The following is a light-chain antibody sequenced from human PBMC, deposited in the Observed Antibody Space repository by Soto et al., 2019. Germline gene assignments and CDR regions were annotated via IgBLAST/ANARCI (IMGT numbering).Light chain of an antibody. CDR2: GVY. V-gene: IGLV2-14*01. J-gene: IGLJ2*01. Sequence: HSALTQPASVSGSPGQSITISCTGTDSDVGGYNYVSWYQQHPGKAPKLMIYGVYNRPSGVSNRFSGSKSGNTASLTISGLQAEDEADYYCSSFTNNNTPHVVFGGGTKLTVL. CDR3: SSFTNNNTPHVV. CDR1: DSDVGGYNY.